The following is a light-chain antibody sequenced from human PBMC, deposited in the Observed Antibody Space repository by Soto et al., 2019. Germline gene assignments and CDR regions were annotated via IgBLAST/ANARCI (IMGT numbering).Light chain of an antibody. CDR1: DSNIGSNS. J-gene: IGLJ2*01. CDR3: GTWDNSLTSVL. V-gene: IGLV1-51*01. CDR2: DNS. Sequence: QSVLTQPPSASGTAGQVVTISCSGGDSNIGSNSVYWYQHLPRMAPKLLIYDNSKRPSGIPDRFSGSKSGTSATLGITGLQTGDEADYHCGTWDNSLTSVLFGGGTKLTVL.